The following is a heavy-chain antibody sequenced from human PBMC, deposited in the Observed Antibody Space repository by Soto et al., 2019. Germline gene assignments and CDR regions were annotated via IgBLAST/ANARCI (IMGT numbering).Heavy chain of an antibody. CDR1: GFSLTNTGVT. Sequence: QITLKESGPSLVKPTQTLTLTCTFSGFSLTNTGVTVGWIRQPPGKALEWLALVYWHDDKRYNPSLRNRLTNPKGPPKNPVVLTLSNVGPVDTATYYCAHSHFEILTGPFDSWGRGTLVTVSS. CDR2: VYWHDDK. D-gene: IGHD3-9*01. CDR3: AHSHFEILTGPFDS. J-gene: IGHJ5*01. V-gene: IGHV2-5*01.